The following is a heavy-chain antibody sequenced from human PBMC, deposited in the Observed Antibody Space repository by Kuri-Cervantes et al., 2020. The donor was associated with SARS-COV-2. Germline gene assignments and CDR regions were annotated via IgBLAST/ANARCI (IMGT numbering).Heavy chain of an antibody. D-gene: IGHD3-22*01. CDR3: ARSTPFRRLVVISQGGAFDI. J-gene: IGHJ3*02. CDR1: GFTFSSYA. CDR2: ISYDGSNK. V-gene: IGHV3-30*03. Sequence: GESLKISCAAAGFTFSSYAMHWVRQAPGKGLEWVAVISYDGSNKYYADSVKGRFTISRDNSKNTLYLQMNSLRADDTAVYYCARSTPFRRLVVISQGGAFDIWGQGTMVTVSS.